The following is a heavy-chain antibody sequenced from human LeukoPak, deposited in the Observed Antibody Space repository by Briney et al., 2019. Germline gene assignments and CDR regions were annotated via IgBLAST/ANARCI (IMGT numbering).Heavy chain of an antibody. Sequence: WECLKISCKGSGYSFTSYWIGWVRQMPGKGLEWMGIIYPGDSDTRYSPSFQGQVTISADKSINTAYLQWSSLKASDTAMYYCARRDNYGPGSYYPLRHWGKGTLVTVSS. CDR2: IYPGDSDT. J-gene: IGHJ4*02. D-gene: IGHD3-10*01. CDR1: GYSFTSYW. V-gene: IGHV5-51*01. CDR3: ARRDNYGPGSYYPLRH.